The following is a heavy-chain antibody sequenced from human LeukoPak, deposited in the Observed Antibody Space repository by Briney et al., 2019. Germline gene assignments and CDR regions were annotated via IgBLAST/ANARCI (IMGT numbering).Heavy chain of an antibody. CDR3: ATDRPQRGNDYYYYGMDV. J-gene: IGHJ6*04. CDR1: GYTLTELS. CDR2: FDPEDGET. D-gene: IGHD1-1*01. Sequence: ASVKVSCKVPGYTLTELSMHWVRQAPGKGLEWMGGFDPEDGETIYAQKFQGRVTMTEDTSTDTAYMELSSLRSEDTAVYYCATDRPQRGNDYYYYGMDVWGKGTTVTVSS. V-gene: IGHV1-24*01.